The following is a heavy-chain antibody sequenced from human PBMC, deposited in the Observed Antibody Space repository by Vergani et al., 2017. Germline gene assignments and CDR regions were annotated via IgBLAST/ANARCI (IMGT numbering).Heavy chain of an antibody. J-gene: IGHJ5*02. D-gene: IGHD1-26*01. CDR3: ARVPRIVGATDWFDP. CDR2: IYYSGST. Sequence: QLQLQESGPGLVKPSETLSLTCTVSGGSISSSSYYWGWIRQPPGKGLEWIGSIYYSGSTYYNPSLKSRVTISVDTSKNQFSLKLSSVTAADPAVYYCARVPRIVGATDWFDPWGQGTLVTVSS. CDR1: GGSISSSSYY. V-gene: IGHV4-39*07.